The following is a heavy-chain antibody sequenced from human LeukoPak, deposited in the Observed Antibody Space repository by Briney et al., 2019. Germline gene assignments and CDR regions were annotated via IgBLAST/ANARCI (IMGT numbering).Heavy chain of an antibody. V-gene: IGHV4-34*01. CDR1: GGSFSGYY. Sequence: SETLSLTCAVYGGSFSGYYWSWIRQPPGKGLEWIGEINHSGSTNYNPSLKSRVTISVDTSKNQFSLKLSSVTAADTAVYYCARDQGWGYYYGSGSYPLLDVWGQGTTVTVSS. J-gene: IGHJ6*02. D-gene: IGHD3-10*01. CDR2: INHSGST. CDR3: ARDQGWGYYYGSGSYPLLDV.